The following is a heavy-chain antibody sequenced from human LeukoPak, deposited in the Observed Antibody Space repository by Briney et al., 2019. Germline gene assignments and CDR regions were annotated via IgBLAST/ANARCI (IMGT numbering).Heavy chain of an antibody. CDR2: IYYSGST. D-gene: IGHD2-21*02. V-gene: IGHV4-31*03. J-gene: IGHJ2*01. CDR1: GGSISSSDYY. Sequence: SQTLSLTCTVSGGSISSSDYYWSWIRQHPGKGLEWIGYIYYSGSTNYNPSLKSRVTISVDTSKNQFSLKLSSVTAADTAVYYCARYPLIVVVTARDWYFDLWGRGTLVTVSS. CDR3: ARYPLIVVVTARDWYFDL.